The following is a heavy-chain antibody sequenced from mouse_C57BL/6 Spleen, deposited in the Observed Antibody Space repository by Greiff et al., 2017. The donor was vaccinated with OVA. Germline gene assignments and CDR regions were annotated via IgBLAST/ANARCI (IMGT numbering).Heavy chain of an antibody. CDR3: ASAVYDYGAY. V-gene: IGHV5-9*01. CDR1: GFTFSSYT. J-gene: IGHJ3*01. Sequence: EVMLVESGGGLVKPGGSLTLSCAASGFTFSSYTMSWVRPTPEKRLEWVATMSGGGGNTYYPDSVKGRFTISSDNAKKPLYLQMSSLRSEDTALYYCASAVYDYGAYWGQGTLVTVSA. CDR2: MSGGGGNT. D-gene: IGHD2-4*01.